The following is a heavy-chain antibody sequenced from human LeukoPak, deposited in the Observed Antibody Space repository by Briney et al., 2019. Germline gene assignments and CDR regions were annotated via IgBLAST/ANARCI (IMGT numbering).Heavy chain of an antibody. J-gene: IGHJ5*02. CDR2: ISYSGST. CDR1: GASISSADNH. D-gene: IGHD6-6*01. CDR3: ARMLAARPDDDR. Sequence: SQTLSLTCTVSGASISSADNHWSWIRQPPGKGLEWIGYISYSGSTSYNPSLKSRVTISLATSNNQFSLELSSVTAADTAVYFCARMLAARPDDDRWGQGTLVTVSS. V-gene: IGHV4-30-4*08.